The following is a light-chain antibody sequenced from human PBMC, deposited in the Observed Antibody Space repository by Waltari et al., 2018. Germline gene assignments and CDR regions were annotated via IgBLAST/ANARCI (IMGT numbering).Light chain of an antibody. CDR3: QQSYSIPYT. CDR1: QDIYNY. Sequence: DIQMTQSPSSLSASVGDRVTITCQATQDIYNYLNWYQQKPGKAPNLLIYAASSFQSGVPSRFSGSGSGTDFTLTISSLQPEDFATYYCQQSYSIPYTFGQGTKLEIK. J-gene: IGKJ2*01. CDR2: AAS. V-gene: IGKV1-39*01.